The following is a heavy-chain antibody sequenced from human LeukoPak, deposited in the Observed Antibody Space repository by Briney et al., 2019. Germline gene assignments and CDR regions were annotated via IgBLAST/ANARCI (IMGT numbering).Heavy chain of an antibody. J-gene: IGHJ4*02. CDR2: ISGSGGST. CDR1: GFTFSSYA. CDR3: AKSHYYDSSGYYGDVGIDY. D-gene: IGHD3-22*01. Sequence: PGGSLRLSCAASGFTFSSYAMSWVRQAPGKGLEWVSAISGSGGSTYYADSVKGRFTISRDNSKNTLYLQMNSLRAEDTAVYYCAKSHYYDSSGYYGDVGIDYWGQGTLVTVSS. V-gene: IGHV3-23*01.